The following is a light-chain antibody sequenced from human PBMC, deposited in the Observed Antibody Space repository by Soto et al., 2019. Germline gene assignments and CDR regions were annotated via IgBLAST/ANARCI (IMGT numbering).Light chain of an antibody. Sequence: QSVLTQPRSVSGSPGQSVTISCTVTNSDVGTFYFVSWYQQYPDKGPKLIIYDVTERPSGVPDRFSGSKSGNTASLTISGLQAEDEADYYCCSYAGSYTYVFGSGTKVTV. J-gene: IGLJ1*01. CDR3: CSYAGSYTYV. CDR2: DVT. CDR1: NSDVGTFYF. V-gene: IGLV2-11*01.